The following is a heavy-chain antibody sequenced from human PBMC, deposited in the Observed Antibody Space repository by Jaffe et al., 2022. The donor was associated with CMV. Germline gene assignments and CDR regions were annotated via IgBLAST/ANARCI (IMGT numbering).Heavy chain of an antibody. CDR2: VKSKTDGGTT. Sequence: EVQLVESGGGLVKPGGSLRLSCAASGFTFSNAYMNWVRQAPGKGLEWVGRVKSKTDGGTTDYAAPVKGRFTISRDDSKTTLYLQMNSLKTEDTAVYYCTTDLIGGGFDIWGQGTMVTVSS. CDR3: TTDLIGGGFDI. V-gene: IGHV3-15*01. CDR1: GFTFSNAY. D-gene: IGHD3-10*01. J-gene: IGHJ3*02.